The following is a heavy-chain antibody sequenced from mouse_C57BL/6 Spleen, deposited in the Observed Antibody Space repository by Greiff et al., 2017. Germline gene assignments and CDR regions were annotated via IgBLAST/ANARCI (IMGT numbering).Heavy chain of an antibody. CDR3: ARGIYYGYDGRNMDY. CDR2: IDPSDSYT. V-gene: IGHV1-69*01. CDR1: GYTFTSYW. D-gene: IGHD2-2*01. J-gene: IGHJ4*01. Sequence: QVQLKQPGAELVMPGASVKLSCKASGYTFTSYWMHWVKQRPGQGLEWIGEIDPSDSYTNYNQKFKGKSTLTVDKSSSTAYMQLSSLTSEDSAVYYCARGIYYGYDGRNMDYWGQGTSVTVSS.